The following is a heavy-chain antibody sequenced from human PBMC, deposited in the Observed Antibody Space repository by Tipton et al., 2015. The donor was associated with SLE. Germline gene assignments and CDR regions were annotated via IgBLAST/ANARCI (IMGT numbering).Heavy chain of an antibody. J-gene: IGHJ4*02. V-gene: IGHV3-11*04. D-gene: IGHD6-13*01. Sequence: GSLRLSCAASGFTFSDYYMSWIRQAPGKGLEWVSYISSSGSTIYYADSVKGRFTISRDNAKNSLYLQMNSLRAEDTAVYYCSRDQHVAATDYWGQGTLVTVSS. CDR2: ISSSGSTI. CDR3: SRDQHVAATDY. CDR1: GFTFSDYY.